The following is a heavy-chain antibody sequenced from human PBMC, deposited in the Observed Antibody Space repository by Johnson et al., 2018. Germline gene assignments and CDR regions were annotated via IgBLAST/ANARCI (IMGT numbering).Heavy chain of an antibody. J-gene: IGHJ4*02. CDR2: ISYDGSNK. Sequence: QVQLVQSGGGVVQPGRSLRLSCAASGFTFSRYGMHWVRQAPGKGLEWVAVISYDGSNKYYADSVKGRFTISRDNSNNTAYLQMNSLRAEDTAVYYCAKVDMGGYLKAAAGTNFDYWGQGILVIVSS. V-gene: IGHV3-30*18. D-gene: IGHD6-13*01. CDR1: GFTFSRYG. CDR3: AKVDMGGYLKAAAGTNFDY.